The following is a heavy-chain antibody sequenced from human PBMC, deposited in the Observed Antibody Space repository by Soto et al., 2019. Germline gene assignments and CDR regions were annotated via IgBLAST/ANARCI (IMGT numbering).Heavy chain of an antibody. D-gene: IGHD3-16*01. J-gene: IGHJ4*02. V-gene: IGHV1-69*01. CDR2: IIPKFGAS. CDR1: GATYSDYA. CDR3: ARQMTTFLDF. Sequence: QVQLVQSGAEVKKPGSSVRVSCKASGATYSDYAFAWVRQAPGQGLEWMGGIIPKFGASKYAQKFHGRVVITADESPTTASFELSSLRYEDTAVYYCARQMTTFLDFWGQGTLVTVSS.